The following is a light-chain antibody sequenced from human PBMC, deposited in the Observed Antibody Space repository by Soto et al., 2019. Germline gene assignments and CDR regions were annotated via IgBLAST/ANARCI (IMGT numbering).Light chain of an antibody. J-gene: IGKJ1*01. CDR3: QQANSFPWT. V-gene: IGKV1-12*01. CDR1: QGISNW. Sequence: DIQMTQSPSSVSASIGDRVTITCRASQGISNWLSRYQQKPGKAPKLLICAASSLQSGVPSRFSGSGLGTDFPLTISSRQPEDFATYYCQQANSFPWTLGQGTRVEIK. CDR2: AAS.